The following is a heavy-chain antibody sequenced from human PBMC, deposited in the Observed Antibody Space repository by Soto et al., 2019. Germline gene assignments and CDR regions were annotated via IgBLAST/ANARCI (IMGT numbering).Heavy chain of an antibody. Sequence: GGSLRLSCAASGFTVSSNYMSWVRQAPGKGLEWVSVIYSGGSTYYADSVKGRFTISRDNSENTLYLQMNSLRAEDTAVYCARTCSGGTCSFDYWGQGTLVTVSS. CDR3: ARTCSGGTCSFDY. J-gene: IGHJ4*02. D-gene: IGHD2-15*01. CDR1: GFTVSSNY. CDR2: IYSGGST. V-gene: IGHV3-66*01.